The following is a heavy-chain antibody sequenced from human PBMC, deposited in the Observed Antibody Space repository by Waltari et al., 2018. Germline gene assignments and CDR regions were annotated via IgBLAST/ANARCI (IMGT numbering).Heavy chain of an antibody. CDR1: GFPVDYYD. Sequence: EVQLVESGGGLVQPGRSLRRSCAASGFPVDYYDMPVVRQAPGKGLEWVSGISWNSGSIGYADSVKGRFTISRDNAKNSLYLQMNSLRAEDTALYYCAKDSSSSPYWYFDLWGRGTLVTVSS. D-gene: IGHD6-6*01. CDR2: ISWNSGSI. CDR3: AKDSSSSPYWYFDL. J-gene: IGHJ2*01. V-gene: IGHV3-9*01.